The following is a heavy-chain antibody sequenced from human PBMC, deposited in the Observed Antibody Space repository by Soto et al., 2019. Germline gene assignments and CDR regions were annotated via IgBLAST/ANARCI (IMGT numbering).Heavy chain of an antibody. V-gene: IGHV4-39*01. CDR3: ARHEMVRGVITPYYYHGMDV. J-gene: IGHJ6*02. CDR1: CVSIISRRYC. Sequence: SETLSLTCTVSCVSIISRRYCWVWIRQSPGKGLEWIGSFYNGGSTYYNPSLKSRVTISVDTSKNQFSLKLSSVTAADTAVYYCARHEMVRGVITPYYYHGMDVWGQGTTVT. CDR2: FYNGGST. D-gene: IGHD3-10*01.